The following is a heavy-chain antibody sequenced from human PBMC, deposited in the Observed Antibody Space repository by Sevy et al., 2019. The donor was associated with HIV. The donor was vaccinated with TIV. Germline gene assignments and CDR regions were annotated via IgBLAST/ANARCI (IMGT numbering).Heavy chain of an antibody. V-gene: IGHV4-59*13. Sequence: SETLSLTCTVSGGSISSYYWSWIRQPPGKGLEWIGYIYYSGSTNYNPSLKSRVTISVDTSKNQFSLKLSSVTAAETAVYYCARGRGGWYVVDYWGQGTLVTVSS. CDR2: IYYSGST. D-gene: IGHD6-19*01. CDR1: GGSISSYY. J-gene: IGHJ4*02. CDR3: ARGRGGWYVVDY.